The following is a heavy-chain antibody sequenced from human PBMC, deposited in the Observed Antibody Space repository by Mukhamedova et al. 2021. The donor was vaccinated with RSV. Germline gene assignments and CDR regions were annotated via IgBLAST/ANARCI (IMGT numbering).Heavy chain of an antibody. CDR3: VKVSSGSWTNFFDY. Sequence: KGRFTISRDNSKNTLYLQMSSLRAEDTALYYCVKVSSGSWTNFFDYWGQGTLVTVSS. J-gene: IGHJ4*02. D-gene: IGHD3-10*01. V-gene: IGHV3-64D*06.